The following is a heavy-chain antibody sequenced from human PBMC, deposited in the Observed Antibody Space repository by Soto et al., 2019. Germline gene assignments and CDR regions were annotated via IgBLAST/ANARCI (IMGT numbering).Heavy chain of an antibody. D-gene: IGHD3-9*01. V-gene: IGHV3-15*01. Sequence: GGSLRLSCAASGFTFSNAWMSWVRQAPGKGLEWVGRIKSKTDGGTTDYAAPVKGRFTISRDDSKNTLYLQMNSLKTEDTAVYYCTTDIRGDILTGPDYWGQGTLVTVSS. J-gene: IGHJ4*02. CDR1: GFTFSNAW. CDR2: IKSKTDGGTT. CDR3: TTDIRGDILTGPDY.